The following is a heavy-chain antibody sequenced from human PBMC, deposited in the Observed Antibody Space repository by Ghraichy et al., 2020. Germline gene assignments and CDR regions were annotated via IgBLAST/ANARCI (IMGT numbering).Heavy chain of an antibody. CDR1: GFTFSSYA. J-gene: IGHJ3*02. Sequence: GGSLRLSCAASGFTFSSYAMSWVRQAPGKGLEWVSAISGSGGSTYYADSVKGRFTISRDNSKNTLYLQMNSLRAEDTAVYYCAKGRVVVVITTLDGAFDIWGQGTMVTVSS. CDR2: ISGSGGST. V-gene: IGHV3-23*01. D-gene: IGHD3-22*01. CDR3: AKGRVVVVITTLDGAFDI.